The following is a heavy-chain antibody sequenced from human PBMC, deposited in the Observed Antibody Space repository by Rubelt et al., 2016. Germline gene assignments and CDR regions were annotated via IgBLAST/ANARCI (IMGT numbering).Heavy chain of an antibody. CDR2: IYYSGST. CDR3: ARLSSGWYYFDY. CDR1: GGSISSSSYY. D-gene: IGHD6-19*01. V-gene: IGHV4-39*01. J-gene: IGHJ4*02. Sequence: QLQLQESGPGLVKPSETLSLTCTVSGGSISSSSYYWGWIRQPPGKGLEWIGSIYYSGSTYYNPSLKSRVTISVDTSNNQFSLKLSSVTAAETAVYYCARLSSGWYYFDYWGQGTLVTVSS.